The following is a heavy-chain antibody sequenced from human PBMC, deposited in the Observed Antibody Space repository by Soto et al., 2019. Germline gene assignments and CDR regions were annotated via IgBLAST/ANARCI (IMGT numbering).Heavy chain of an antibody. J-gene: IGHJ2*01. D-gene: IGHD4-17*01. Sequence: QVQLQESGPGLVKPSQTLSLTCTVSGGSISSGGYYWSWIRQHPGKGLEWIGYIYYSGSTYYNPSLKCRVTISVDTSKNQFSLKLSSVTAADTAVYYCARAPDSPYGELHWYFDLWGRGTLVTVSS. CDR2: IYYSGST. CDR3: ARAPDSPYGELHWYFDL. V-gene: IGHV4-31*03. CDR1: GGSISSGGYY.